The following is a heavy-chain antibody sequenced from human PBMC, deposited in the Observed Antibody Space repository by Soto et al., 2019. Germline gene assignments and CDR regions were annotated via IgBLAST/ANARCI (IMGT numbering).Heavy chain of an antibody. CDR3: ARQTYSFDC. D-gene: IGHD2-21*01. CDR2: IYPGDSDT. CDR1: GYSFANYW. J-gene: IGHJ4*02. Sequence: ESLKISCKASGYSFANYWIGWVRQMPGKALEWMGVIYPGDSDTRYSPSFQGQVTISADKSISTAYLQWSSLKASDTAMYYCARQTYSFDCWGQGTLVTVSS. V-gene: IGHV5-51*01.